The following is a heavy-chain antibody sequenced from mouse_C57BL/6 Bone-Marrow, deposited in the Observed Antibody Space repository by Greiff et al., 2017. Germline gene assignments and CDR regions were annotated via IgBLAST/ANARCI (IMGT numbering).Heavy chain of an antibody. Sequence: QVQLQQPGAELVKPGASVKLSCKASGYTFTRYWMQWVKQRPGQGLALIGEIAPSDSYPNYNQKFKGKATLTVEASSSTAYMQLSSLTSEESAVYYGASEGQLWNYFDYWGQGTTLTVAS. CDR3: ASEGQLWNYFDY. CDR2: IAPSDSYP. V-gene: IGHV1-50*01. CDR1: GYTFTRYW. D-gene: IGHD3-3*01. J-gene: IGHJ2*01.